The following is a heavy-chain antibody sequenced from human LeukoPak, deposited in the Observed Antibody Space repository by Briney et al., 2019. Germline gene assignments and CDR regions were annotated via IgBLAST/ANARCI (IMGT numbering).Heavy chain of an antibody. V-gene: IGHV4-38-2*02. CDR2: IYHSGST. J-gene: IGHJ3*02. CDR1: GFSFNNYA. D-gene: IGHD3-22*01. CDR3: ARDAPSYYYETGNAFDI. Sequence: PGGSLRLSCAASGFSFNNYAMYWVRQAPGKGLEWIWSIYHSGSTFYNPSPKSRVTTTVDTSKNHFSFKLSSVTAADAAVYYCARDAPSYYYETGNAFDIWGQGKRVTVSS.